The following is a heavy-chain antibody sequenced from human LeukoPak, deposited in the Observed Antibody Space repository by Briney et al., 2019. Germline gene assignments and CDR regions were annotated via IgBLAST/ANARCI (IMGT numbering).Heavy chain of an antibody. Sequence: ASVKVSCKASGYTFTGYYMHWVRQAPGQGLEWMGWINPNSGGTNYAQKFQGRVTMTRDTSISTAYMEVSGLRSDDTAVYYCARQGYSGYDYDYWGQGTLVTVSS. CDR2: INPNSGGT. V-gene: IGHV1-2*02. CDR3: ARQGYSGYDYDY. J-gene: IGHJ4*02. CDR1: GYTFTGYY. D-gene: IGHD5-12*01.